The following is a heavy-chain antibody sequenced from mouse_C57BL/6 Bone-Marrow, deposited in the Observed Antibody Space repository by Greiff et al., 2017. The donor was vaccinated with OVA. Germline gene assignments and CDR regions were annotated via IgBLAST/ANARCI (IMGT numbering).Heavy chain of an antibody. J-gene: IGHJ2*01. CDR1: GFNIKNTY. CDR2: IDPANGNT. Sequence: VQLQQSVAELVRPGASVKLSCTASGFNIKNTYMPWVKQRPEQGLEWIGRIDPANGNTKYAPKFQGKATITADTSSNTAYLQLSSLTSEDTAIYYCARGRVAGYWGQGTTLTVSS. D-gene: IGHD1-1*02. CDR3: ARGRVAGY. V-gene: IGHV14-3*01.